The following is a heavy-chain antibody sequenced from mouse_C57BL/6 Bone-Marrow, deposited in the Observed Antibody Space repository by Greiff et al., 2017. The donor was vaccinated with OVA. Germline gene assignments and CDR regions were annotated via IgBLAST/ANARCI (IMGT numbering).Heavy chain of an antibody. CDR1: GYTFTSYW. D-gene: IGHD2-2*01. V-gene: IGHV1-55*01. CDR2: IYPGSGST. Sequence: QVQLQQPGAELVKPGASVKMSCKASGYTFTSYWITWVKQRPGQGLEWIGDIYPGSGSTNYNEKFKSKATLTVDKSSSTAYMQLSSLTSEDSAVYYCARMVKGFAYWGQGTLVTVSA. CDR3: ARMVKGFAY. J-gene: IGHJ3*01.